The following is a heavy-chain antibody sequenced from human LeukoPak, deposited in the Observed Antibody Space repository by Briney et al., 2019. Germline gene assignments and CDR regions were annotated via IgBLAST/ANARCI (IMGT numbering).Heavy chain of an antibody. CDR2: IYYSGST. CDR3: ARSYDSSGYDAFDY. Sequence: SETLSLTCTVSGGSISSYYWSWIRQPPGKGLEWIGYIYYSGSTNYNPSLKSRVTISVDTSKNQFSLKLSSVTAADTAVYYCARSYDSSGYDAFDYWGQGTLVTVSS. CDR1: GGSISSYY. J-gene: IGHJ4*02. V-gene: IGHV4-59*08. D-gene: IGHD3-22*01.